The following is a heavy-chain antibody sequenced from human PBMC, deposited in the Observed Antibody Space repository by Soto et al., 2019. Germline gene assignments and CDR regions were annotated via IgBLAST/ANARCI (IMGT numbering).Heavy chain of an antibody. CDR2: ISYDGSNK. V-gene: IGHV3-30*18. CDR3: AKPLGTAMADYYYYGMDV. CDR1: GFTFSSYG. J-gene: IGHJ6*02. D-gene: IGHD5-18*01. Sequence: QVQLVESGGGVVQPGRSLRLSCAASGFTFSSYGMHWVRQAPGKGLEWVAVISYDGSNKYYADSVKGRFTIARDNSKNTLYLQMNSLRAEDTAVYYCAKPLGTAMADYYYYGMDVWGQGTTVTVSS.